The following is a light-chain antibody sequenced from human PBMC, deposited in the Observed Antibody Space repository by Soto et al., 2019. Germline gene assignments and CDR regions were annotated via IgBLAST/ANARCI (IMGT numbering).Light chain of an antibody. V-gene: IGKV2-28*01. CDR2: LGS. Sequence: DIVMTQSPLSLPVTPGEPASISCRSSQSLLHSNGYNYLDWYLQKPGQSPQVLIYLGSNRASGVPDRFSGSGSGTDFTLKISRVEAEDVGVYYRMQALQTTFTFGPGTKVDIK. CDR3: MQALQTTFT. CDR1: QSLLHSNGYNY. J-gene: IGKJ3*01.